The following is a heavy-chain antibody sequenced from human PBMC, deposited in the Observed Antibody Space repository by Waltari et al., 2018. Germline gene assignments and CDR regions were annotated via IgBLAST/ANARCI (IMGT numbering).Heavy chain of an antibody. CDR3: ARHPMTQYSSTPTLSDNWVDP. CDR1: GGSISSHY. V-gene: IGHV4-59*11. D-gene: IGHD6-13*01. J-gene: IGHJ5*02. Sequence: QVQLQESGPGLVKPSETLSLTCTVSGGSISSHYWSWIRQPPGKGLEWIGYIYYSGSTNYNPSLKSRVTRSVGRSKNQFSLKLSSVPAADTAVYYCARHPMTQYSSTPTLSDNWVDPWGQGTLGTVSS. CDR2: IYYSGST.